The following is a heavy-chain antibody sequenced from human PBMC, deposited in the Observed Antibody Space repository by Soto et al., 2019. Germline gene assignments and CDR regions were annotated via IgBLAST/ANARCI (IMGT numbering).Heavy chain of an antibody. Sequence: ASVKVSCKASGYTFTGYYMHWVRQAPGQGLEWMGWINPNSGGTNYAQKFQGWVTMTRDTSISTAYMELSRLRSDDTAVYYCARGYEGYSGYDYGRFYFDYWGQGTLVTVSS. CDR3: ARGYEGYSGYDYGRFYFDY. D-gene: IGHD5-12*01. J-gene: IGHJ4*02. CDR2: INPNSGGT. CDR1: GYTFTGYY. V-gene: IGHV1-2*04.